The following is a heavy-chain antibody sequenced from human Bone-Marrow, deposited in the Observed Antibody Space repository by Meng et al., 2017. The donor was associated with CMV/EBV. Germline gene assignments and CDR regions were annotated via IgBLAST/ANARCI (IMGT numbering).Heavy chain of an antibody. CDR2: IRYDGSNK. V-gene: IGHV3-30*02. Sequence: GGSLRLSCAASGFTFSSYGMHWVRQAPGKGLEWVAFIRYDGSNKYYADSVKGRFTISRDNSKNTLYLQMNSLRADDTAVYYCAKYGDVSHQLRYYYYGVDVWGRETTVTVSS. J-gene: IGHJ6*02. CDR3: AKYGDVSHQLRYYYYGVDV. D-gene: IGHD3-3*01. CDR1: GFTFSSYG.